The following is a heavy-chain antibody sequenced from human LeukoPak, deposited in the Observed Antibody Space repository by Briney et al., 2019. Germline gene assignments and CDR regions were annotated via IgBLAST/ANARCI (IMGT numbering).Heavy chain of an antibody. J-gene: IGHJ3*02. V-gene: IGHV1-2*02. CDR3: ARSGDSSFDAFDI. D-gene: IGHD3-22*01. CDR2: INPNSGGT. CDR1: GYTFTGYY. Sequence: ASVMVSCKASGYTFTGYYMHWVRQAPGQGREWMGWINPNSGGTNYAQKFQGRVTMTRDTSISTAYMELSRLRSDDTAVYYCARSGDSSFDAFDIWGQGTMVTVSS.